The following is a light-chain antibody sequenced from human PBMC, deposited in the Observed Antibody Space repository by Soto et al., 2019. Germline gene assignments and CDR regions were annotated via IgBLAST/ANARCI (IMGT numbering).Light chain of an antibody. V-gene: IGLV2-23*01. CDR2: EGT. CDR1: SSDIGRYKF. J-gene: IGLJ1*01. CDR3: CSYAGSSTHV. Sequence: QSVLTQPASVSGSPGQSVTISCTGTSSDIGRYKFVSWFQQHPGKAPKLLIFEGTNRPSGVSNRFSGSKSGSTASLTISGLQAEDEADYYCCSYAGSSTHVFGTGTKLTVL.